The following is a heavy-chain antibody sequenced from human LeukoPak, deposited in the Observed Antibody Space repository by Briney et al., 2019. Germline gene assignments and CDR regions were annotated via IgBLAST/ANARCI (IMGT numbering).Heavy chain of an antibody. D-gene: IGHD3-22*01. V-gene: IGHV3-30-3*01. Sequence: GGSLRLSCAASGFTFSSYAMHWVRQAPGKGLEWVAVISYDGSSKYYADSVKGRFTISRDNSKNTLYLQMNSLRAEDTAVYYCARDGPDSSNDYWGQGTLVTVSS. CDR3: ARDGPDSSNDY. J-gene: IGHJ4*02. CDR1: GFTFSSYA. CDR2: ISYDGSSK.